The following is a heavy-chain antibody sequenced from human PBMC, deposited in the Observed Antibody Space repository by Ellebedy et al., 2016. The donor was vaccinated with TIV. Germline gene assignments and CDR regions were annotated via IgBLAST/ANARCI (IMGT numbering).Heavy chain of an antibody. Sequence: SVKVSCXASGGTFSSYAISWVRQAPGQGLEWMGGIIPIFGTANYAQKFQGRVTITADESTSTAYMELSSLRSEDTAVYYCARGGPYGSGRGKGFDPWGQGTLVTVSS. CDR2: IIPIFGTA. D-gene: IGHD3-10*01. CDR3: ARGGPYGSGRGKGFDP. CDR1: GGTFSSYA. J-gene: IGHJ5*02. V-gene: IGHV1-69*13.